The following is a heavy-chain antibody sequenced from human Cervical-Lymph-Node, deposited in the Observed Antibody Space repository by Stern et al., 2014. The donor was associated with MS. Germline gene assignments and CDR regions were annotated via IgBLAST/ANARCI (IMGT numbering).Heavy chain of an antibody. CDR1: GYTFTNYF. Sequence: QVQLVQSGAEVKKPGASMRISCKASGYTFTNYFIHWVRQAPRQRPEWMGIIIPTTGRTSYSQRFQDSVTMTRDTSTNTAYLDLSSLRSEDTAVYFCARAQEFSNVVANYWGQGTLVTVSS. D-gene: IGHD2-8*01. CDR3: ARAQEFSNVVANY. V-gene: IGHV1-46*03. J-gene: IGHJ4*02. CDR2: IIPTTGRT.